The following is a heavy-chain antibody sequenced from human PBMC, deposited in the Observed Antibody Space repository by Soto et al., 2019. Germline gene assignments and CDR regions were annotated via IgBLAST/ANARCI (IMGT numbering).Heavy chain of an antibody. V-gene: IGHV1-69*06. CDR3: ARGDHCSGGSCYAEDYYYYYGMDV. Sequence: SVKVSCKASGGTFSSYAISWVRQAPGQGLEWMGGIIPIFGTANYAQKFQGRVTITADKSTSTAHMELSSLRSEDTAVYYCARGDHCSGGSCYAEDYYYYYGMDVWGQGTTVTVSS. D-gene: IGHD2-15*01. J-gene: IGHJ6*02. CDR1: GGTFSSYA. CDR2: IIPIFGTA.